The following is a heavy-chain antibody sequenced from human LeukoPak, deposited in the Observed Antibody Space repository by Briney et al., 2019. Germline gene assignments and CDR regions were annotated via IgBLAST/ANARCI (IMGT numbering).Heavy chain of an antibody. D-gene: IGHD2-15*01. Sequence: PGGSLRLSCAASGFTFSSYEMNWVRQAPGKGLEWVSYISSSGSTIYYADSVKGRFTISRDNAKNSLYLQMNSLGAEDTAVYYCARGDCSGGSCYLGAFGIWGQGTMVTVSS. CDR2: ISSSGSTI. J-gene: IGHJ3*02. CDR3: ARGDCSGGSCYLGAFGI. V-gene: IGHV3-48*03. CDR1: GFTFSSYE.